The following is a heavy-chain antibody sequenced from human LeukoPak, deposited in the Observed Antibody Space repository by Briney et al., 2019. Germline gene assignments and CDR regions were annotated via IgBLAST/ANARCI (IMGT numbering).Heavy chain of an antibody. CDR3: ARDMAWLLSPYGMDV. D-gene: IGHD3/OR15-3a*01. CDR1: GFTFSSYG. Sequence: GGSLRLSCAASGFTFSSYGMHWVRQAPGKGLEWVAVIWYDGSNKYYADSVKGRFTISRDNSKNTLYLQVNSLRAEDTAVYYCARDMAWLLSPYGMDVWGQGTTVTVSS. V-gene: IGHV3-33*01. J-gene: IGHJ6*02. CDR2: IWYDGSNK.